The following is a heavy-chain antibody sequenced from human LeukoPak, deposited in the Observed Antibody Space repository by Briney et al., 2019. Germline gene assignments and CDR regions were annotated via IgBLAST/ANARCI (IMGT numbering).Heavy chain of an antibody. Sequence: SETLSLTCAVYGGSFSGYYWSWIRQPPGKGLEWIGEINHSGSTNYNPSLKSRVTISVDTSKNQFSLKLSSVTAADTAVYYCARGLYSSGRLRFYYGMDVWGQGTTVTVSS. CDR2: INHSGST. CDR1: GGSFSGYY. CDR3: ARGLYSSGRLRFYYGMDV. V-gene: IGHV4-34*01. D-gene: IGHD6-19*01. J-gene: IGHJ6*02.